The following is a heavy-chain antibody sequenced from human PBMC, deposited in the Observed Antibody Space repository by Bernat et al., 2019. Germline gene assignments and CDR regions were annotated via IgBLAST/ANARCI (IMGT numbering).Heavy chain of an antibody. D-gene: IGHD2-21*01. J-gene: IGHJ4*02. V-gene: IGHV3-33*01. CDR2: IWYDESNK. CDR1: GFTFSSYG. Sequence: QVQLVESGGGVVQPGRSLRLSCAASGFTFSSYGMHWVRQAPGKGLEWVAVIWYDESNKYYADSVQGRFTISIDNSKNTLYLQMNSLRAEDTAVYYCARGGARGVFALGYWGQGTLVTVSS. CDR3: ARGGARGVFALGY.